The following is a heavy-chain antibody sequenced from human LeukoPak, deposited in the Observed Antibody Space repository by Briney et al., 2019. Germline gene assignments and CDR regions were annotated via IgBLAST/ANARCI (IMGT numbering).Heavy chain of an antibody. D-gene: IGHD6-13*01. V-gene: IGHV4-34*01. Sequence: PSETLSLTCAVYGGSFSGYYWSWIRQPPGKGLEWIGEINHSGSTNYNPSLKSRVTISVDTSKNQFSLKLSSVTAADTAVYYCARGLDSTFSDAFDIWGQGTMVTVSS. CDR1: GGSFSGYY. CDR2: INHSGST. J-gene: IGHJ3*02. CDR3: ARGLDSTFSDAFDI.